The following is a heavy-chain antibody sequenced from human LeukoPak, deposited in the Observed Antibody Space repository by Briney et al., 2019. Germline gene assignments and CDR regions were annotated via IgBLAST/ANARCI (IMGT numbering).Heavy chain of an antibody. CDR3: ARVGSYGDNYYFDY. CDR2: IYYSGST. J-gene: IGHJ4*02. Sequence: SETLSLTCTVSGGSFSSGSYSWSWIRQPPGKGLEWIGYIYYSGSTNYNPSLKSRVTISVDTSKNQFSLRLSSVTAADTAVYYYARVGSYGDNYYFDYWGQGTLVTVSS. D-gene: IGHD5-24*01. V-gene: IGHV4-61*01. CDR1: GGSFSSGSYS.